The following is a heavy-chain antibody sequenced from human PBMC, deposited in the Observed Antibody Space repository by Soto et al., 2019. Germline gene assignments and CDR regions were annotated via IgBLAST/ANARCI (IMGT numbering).Heavy chain of an antibody. J-gene: IGHJ6*02. CDR2: IIPIPGTA. Sequence: QVQLVQSGAEVKKPGSSVKVSCKASGGTFSSYAISWVRQAPGQGLEWMGGIIPIPGTANYAQKFQGRVTITADESTSTAYMELSSLRSEDTAAYYSARSQGSSTSLEIYYYYYYGMDVWGQGTTVTVSS. CDR3: ARSQGSSTSLEIYYYYYYGMDV. D-gene: IGHD2-2*01. CDR1: GGTFSSYA. V-gene: IGHV1-69*01.